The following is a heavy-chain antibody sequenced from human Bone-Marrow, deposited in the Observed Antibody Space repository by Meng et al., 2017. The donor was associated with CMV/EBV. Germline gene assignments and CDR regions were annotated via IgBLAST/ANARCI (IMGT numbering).Heavy chain of an antibody. CDR3: ARGDLTMVRGVTDY. CDR2: INPNTGNI. J-gene: IGHJ4*02. D-gene: IGHD3-10*01. V-gene: IGHV1-2*02. Sequence: ASVKVSCKASGYSFTGHHIHWVRQAPGRGLEWMGWINPNTGNINYLQKFQGRVTMTRDTSISTAYMELSRLRSDDTAVYYCARGDLTMVRGVTDYWGQGTLVTVSS. CDR1: GYSFTGHH.